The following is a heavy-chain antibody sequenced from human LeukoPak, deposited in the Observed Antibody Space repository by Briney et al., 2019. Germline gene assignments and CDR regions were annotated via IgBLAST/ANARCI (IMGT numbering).Heavy chain of an antibody. CDR3: AKALYYYDSSGPFDY. Sequence: GRSLRLSCAASGFTFDDYAMHWVRQAPGKGLEWVSGISWNRGSIGYAGSVKGRFTISRDNAKNSLYLQMNSLRAEDMALYYCAKALYYYDSSGPFDYWGQGTLVTVSS. CDR2: ISWNRGSI. V-gene: IGHV3-9*03. CDR1: GFTFDDYA. J-gene: IGHJ4*02. D-gene: IGHD3-22*01.